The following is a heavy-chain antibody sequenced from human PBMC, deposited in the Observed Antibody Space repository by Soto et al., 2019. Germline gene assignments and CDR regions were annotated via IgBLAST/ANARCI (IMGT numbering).Heavy chain of an antibody. Sequence: QAELQQSGPGVVRPSETLSLTCSVSGASISKTSSYWGWIRQPPGKGLEWIGSINYSGTAYYSPSLRSRATLSVDTSANQFSLRLMSVTAADTAFYFCERRVNIPSWYFDLWGREKPVIVSS. J-gene: IGHJ2*01. D-gene: IGHD2-21*01. CDR2: INYSGTA. CDR3: ERRVNIPSWYFDL. CDR1: GASISKTSSY. V-gene: IGHV4-39*01.